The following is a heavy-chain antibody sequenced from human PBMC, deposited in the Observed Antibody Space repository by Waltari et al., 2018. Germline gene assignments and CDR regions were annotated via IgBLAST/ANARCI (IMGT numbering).Heavy chain of an antibody. CDR3: ARSGARYYYYGMDV. J-gene: IGHJ6*02. CDR2: ISSSSSTI. CDR1: GFTFSSYS. V-gene: IGHV3-48*01. Sequence: EVQLVESGGGLVQPGGSLRLSCAASGFTFSSYSMNWVRQAPGKGLEWVSYISSSSSTIYYADSVKCRFTISRDNAKNSLYLQMNSLRAEDTAVYYCARSGARYYYYGMDVWGQGTTVTVSS. D-gene: IGHD3-10*01.